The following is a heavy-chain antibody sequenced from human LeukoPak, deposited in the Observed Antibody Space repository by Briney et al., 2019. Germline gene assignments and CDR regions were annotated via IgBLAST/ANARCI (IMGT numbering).Heavy chain of an antibody. J-gene: IGHJ5*02. Sequence: GGSLRLSCAASGFIFSSYSMSWVRQAPGMGLEWVSVITGSGGNTYYADSVKGRFTISRDNSKNTLYLQMNSLRAEDTAVYYCAKEVEEAWGQGTLVTVSS. V-gene: IGHV3-23*01. D-gene: IGHD5-24*01. CDR3: AKEVEEA. CDR1: GFIFSSYS. CDR2: ITGSGGNT.